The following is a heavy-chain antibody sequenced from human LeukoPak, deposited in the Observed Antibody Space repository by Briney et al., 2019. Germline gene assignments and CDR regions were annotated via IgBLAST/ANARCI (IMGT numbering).Heavy chain of an antibody. D-gene: IGHD6-19*01. CDR2: INPNSGGT. J-gene: IGHJ4*02. CDR1: GYTFIDYY. Sequence: ASVKVSCKTSGYTFIDYYMHWVCQAPGQGLEWMGWINPNSGGTSYAQKFQGRVTMTRDTSISTAYMELRRLRFDDTAVYYCARDRSSSAWTTFDCWGQGTLVTVSS. V-gene: IGHV1-2*02. CDR3: ARDRSSSAWTTFDC.